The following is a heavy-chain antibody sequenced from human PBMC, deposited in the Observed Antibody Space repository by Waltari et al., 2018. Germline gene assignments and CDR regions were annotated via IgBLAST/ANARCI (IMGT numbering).Heavy chain of an antibody. CDR2: IYYSGST. Sequence: QVQLQESGPGLVKPSETLSLTCTVPGGSISSYYWSWIRQPPGKGLEWIGYIYYSGSTNYTPSLKSRVTISVDTAKNQFSLKLSSVTAADTAVYYCARDRGYCSSTSCYAGDAFDIWGQGTMVTVSS. D-gene: IGHD2-2*01. CDR3: ARDRGYCSSTSCYAGDAFDI. V-gene: IGHV4-59*01. CDR1: GGSISSYY. J-gene: IGHJ3*02.